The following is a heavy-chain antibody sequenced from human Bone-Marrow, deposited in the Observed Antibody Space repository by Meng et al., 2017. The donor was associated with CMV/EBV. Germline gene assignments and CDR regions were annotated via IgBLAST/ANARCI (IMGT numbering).Heavy chain of an antibody. V-gene: IGHV3-48*03. CDR3: ARDFYDFWSGYYTTGRDNWFDP. Sequence: GESLKISCVASGFTFSRYEMNWVRQAPGKGLEWVSYINSIGSTIFYADSVKGRFTISRDNAKNSLYLQMNSLRAEDTAVYYCARDFYDFWSGYYTTGRDNWFDPWGQGTLVTVSS. J-gene: IGHJ5*02. CDR2: INSIGSTI. D-gene: IGHD3-3*01. CDR1: GFTFSRYE.